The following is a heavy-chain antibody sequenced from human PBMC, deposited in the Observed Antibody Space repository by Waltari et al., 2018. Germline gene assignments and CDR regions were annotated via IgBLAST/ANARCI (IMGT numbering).Heavy chain of an antibody. Sequence: QVQLVPSGAEVKQPGASVTVSCKASGYSFADYFLHWVRQAPGQGLEWMGWINPDNGGTNYSQMFQGRLVLTRDTSINTAYMQLTSLTSDDTAVYYCARRTSSADAPWGQGTLVTVSS. J-gene: IGHJ5*02. CDR3: ARRTSSADAP. V-gene: IGHV1-2*02. CDR1: GYSFADYF. CDR2: INPDNGGT.